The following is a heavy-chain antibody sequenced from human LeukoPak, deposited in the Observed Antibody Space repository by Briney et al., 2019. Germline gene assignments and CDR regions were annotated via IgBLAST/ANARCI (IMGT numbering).Heavy chain of an antibody. CDR2: INSDGSST. CDR1: GFTFSSYW. Sequence: PGGSLRLSCAASGFTFSSYWMHWVRQAPGKGLVWVSRINSDGSSTNYADSVKGRFIISRGNAKNTLYLQMNSLRAEDTAVYYCARARLMNWFDPWGLGTLVTVSS. V-gene: IGHV3-74*01. J-gene: IGHJ5*02. CDR3: ARARLMNWFDP. D-gene: IGHD2-8*01.